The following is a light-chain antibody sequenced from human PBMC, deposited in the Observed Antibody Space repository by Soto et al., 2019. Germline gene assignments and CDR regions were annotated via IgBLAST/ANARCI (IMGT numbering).Light chain of an antibody. Sequence: QSALTQPASVSGSPGQSITISCTGTSSDVGGYNYVYWYQQHPGKAPKLMIYEVSNRPSGVSNRFSGSTSGNMASLTISGLQAEDEADYYCSSYTSSSIDYVFGTGTKVTVL. J-gene: IGLJ1*01. CDR2: EVS. V-gene: IGLV2-14*01. CDR3: SSYTSSSIDYV. CDR1: SSDVGGYNY.